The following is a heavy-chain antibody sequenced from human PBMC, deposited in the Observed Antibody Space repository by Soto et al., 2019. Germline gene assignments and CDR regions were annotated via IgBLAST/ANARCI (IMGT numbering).Heavy chain of an antibody. D-gene: IGHD2-2*01. CDR1: GGTFSSYA. Sequence: QVQLVQSGAEVKKPGSSVKVSCKASGGTFSSYAISWVRQAPGQGLEWMGGIIPIFGTANYAQKFQGRVTITADESTSTAYMELSSLRSEDTAVYYCATHSLGYCICTSCYGYYYGMDVWGQGTTVTVSS. J-gene: IGHJ6*02. V-gene: IGHV1-69*12. CDR3: ATHSLGYCICTSCYGYYYGMDV. CDR2: IIPIFGTA.